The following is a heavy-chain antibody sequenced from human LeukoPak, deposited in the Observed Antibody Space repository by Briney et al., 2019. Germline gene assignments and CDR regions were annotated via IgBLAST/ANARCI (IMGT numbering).Heavy chain of an antibody. D-gene: IGHD3-22*01. CDR3: ASIYDSSGYSPFDY. V-gene: IGHV4-59*08. CDR2: MYHTGSG. Sequence: PSETLSLTCTVSGVSVSSNYWSWIRRAPGKGLEWIGYMYHTGSGNYNPSLKSRVTISVDTSKNQFSLKLSSVTAADTAVYYRASIYDSSGYSPFDYWGQGTLVTVSS. J-gene: IGHJ4*02. CDR1: GVSVSSNY.